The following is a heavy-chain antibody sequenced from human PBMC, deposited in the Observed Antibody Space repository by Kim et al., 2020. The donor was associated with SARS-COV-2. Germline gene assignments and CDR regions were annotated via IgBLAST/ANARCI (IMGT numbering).Heavy chain of an antibody. V-gene: IGHV3-15*01. J-gene: IGHJ6*02. Sequence: APVKGRFTISRDDSKNTLYLQMNSLKTEDTAVYYCTTDIGQQLGPNGMDVWGQGTTVTVSS. D-gene: IGHD6-13*01. CDR3: TTDIGQQLGPNGMDV.